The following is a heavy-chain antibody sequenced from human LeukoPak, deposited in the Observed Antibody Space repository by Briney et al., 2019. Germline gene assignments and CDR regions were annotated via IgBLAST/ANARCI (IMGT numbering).Heavy chain of an antibody. Sequence: PSETLSLTCAVSGGSISSNNWWSWVRQPPGKGLEWIGEINHSGSTNYNPSLKSRVTISVDTSKNQFSLKLSSVTAADTAVYYCARGQGVTTVMNWFGPWGQGTLVTVSS. CDR2: INHSGST. D-gene: IGHD4-11*01. CDR3: ARGQGVTTVMNWFGP. V-gene: IGHV4-4*02. CDR1: GGSISSNNW. J-gene: IGHJ5*02.